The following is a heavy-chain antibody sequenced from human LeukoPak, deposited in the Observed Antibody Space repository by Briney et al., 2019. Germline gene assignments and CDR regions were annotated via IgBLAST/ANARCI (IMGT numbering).Heavy chain of an antibody. CDR3: ARAERTVSGLDV. CDR2: MNPHSGGT. CDR1: GYTLTAYY. J-gene: IGHJ6*02. Sequence: ASLQVSCTASGYTLTAYYIHWVRQTPGQGLEWMGWMNPHSGGTNYAQKFRARVSMTTDTTINTAYLELTGLTSDDTALYYCARAERTVSGLDVWGQGTTVTVSS. D-gene: IGHD2-2*01. V-gene: IGHV1-2*02.